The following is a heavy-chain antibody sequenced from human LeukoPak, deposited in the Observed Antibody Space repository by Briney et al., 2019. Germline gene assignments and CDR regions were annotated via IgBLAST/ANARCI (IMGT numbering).Heavy chain of an antibody. V-gene: IGHV4-34*01. Sequence: PSETLSLTCAVYGGSFSGYYWSWIRQPPGKGLEWIGEINHSGSTNYNPSLKSRVTISVDTSKNQFSLKLSSVTAADTAVYYCARGAAAWSIDYWSQGTLVTVSS. CDR3: ARGAAAWSIDY. CDR2: INHSGST. J-gene: IGHJ4*02. D-gene: IGHD6-13*01. CDR1: GGSFSGYY.